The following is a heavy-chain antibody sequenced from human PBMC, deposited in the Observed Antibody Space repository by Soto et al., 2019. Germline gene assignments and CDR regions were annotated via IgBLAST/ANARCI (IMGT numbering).Heavy chain of an antibody. D-gene: IGHD6-13*01. CDR3: ARGSRRTFDY. J-gene: IGHJ4*02. V-gene: IGHV3-21*01. CDR2: IFSGGSFI. Sequence: EVQLVESGGGLVKPGGSLRLSCAASGFTFSDFTMNWVRQAPGKGLQWVSSIFSGGSFISYADSVRGRFTISRDNAKNSLYLQVDRLRTEDTAVFFCARGSRRTFDYWGQGTLVTVSS. CDR1: GFTFSDFT.